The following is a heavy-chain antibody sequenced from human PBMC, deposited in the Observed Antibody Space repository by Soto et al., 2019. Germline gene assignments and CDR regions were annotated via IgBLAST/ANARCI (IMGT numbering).Heavy chain of an antibody. Sequence: EVQLVQSGAEMKKPGESLKISCQGSGYSFASYWIGWVRQMPGKDLEWMGIIYPGDSDTRYSPSFQGQVTISADKSLRTAYLQWTSLKASDTALYYCARTRSFTLGFYYDGMDVWGQGTTVTVSS. D-gene: IGHD6-6*01. V-gene: IGHV5-51*01. CDR2: IYPGDSDT. CDR3: ARTRSFTLGFYYDGMDV. J-gene: IGHJ6*02. CDR1: GYSFASYW.